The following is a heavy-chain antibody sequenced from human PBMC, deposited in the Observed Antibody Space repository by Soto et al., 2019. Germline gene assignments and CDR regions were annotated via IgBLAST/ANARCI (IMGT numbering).Heavy chain of an antibody. CDR3: ARDMNYYGSGSSLEYFQH. Sequence: GSLRLSCAASGFTVSSNYMSWVRQAPGKGLEWVSVIYSGGSTYYADSVKGRFTISRDNSKNTLYLQMNSLRAEDTAVYYCARDMNYYGSGSSLEYFQHWGQGTLVTVSS. J-gene: IGHJ1*01. CDR1: GFTVSSNY. V-gene: IGHV3-53*01. D-gene: IGHD3-10*01. CDR2: IYSGGST.